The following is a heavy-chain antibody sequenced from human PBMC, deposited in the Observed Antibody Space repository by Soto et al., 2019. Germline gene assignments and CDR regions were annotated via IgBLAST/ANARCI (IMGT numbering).Heavy chain of an antibody. CDR2: FYWDDDK. Sequence: QITLKESGPTLVKTTQTLTLTCTFSGFSLSTSEVGVAWIRQPPGKALEWLALFYWDDDKRYSPSLKNRLTITKDTSTNQVVLTMTNMDPVDTATYYCAHTFSSGTFDYWGQGTLVTVSS. J-gene: IGHJ4*01. V-gene: IGHV2-5*02. CDR1: GFSLSTSEVG. CDR3: AHTFSSGTFDY. D-gene: IGHD6-19*01.